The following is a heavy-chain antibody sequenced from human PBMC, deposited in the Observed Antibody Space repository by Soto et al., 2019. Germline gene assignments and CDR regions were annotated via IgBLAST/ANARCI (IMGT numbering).Heavy chain of an antibody. J-gene: IGHJ5*02. CDR2: IYYSGST. CDR3: WYGDLPDRHDP. V-gene: IGHV4-59*01. CDR1: AGFTSRCC. D-gene: IGHD4-17*01. Sequence: PEARSHSWSGSAGFTSRCCKSGFRQPPGKGLEWIGYIYYSGSTDYNPSLMSRVSISVDTSKNQFSVKQSSVTAADTAVYYCWYGDLPDRHDP.